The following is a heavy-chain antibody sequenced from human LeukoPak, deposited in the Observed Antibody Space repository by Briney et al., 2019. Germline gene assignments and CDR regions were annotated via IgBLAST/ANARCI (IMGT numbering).Heavy chain of an antibody. D-gene: IGHD2-8*01. CDR2: INSDASST. CDR1: GFTFSSYW. V-gene: IGHV3-74*01. CDR3: ARVQGHPPNGLDV. Sequence: GGSLRLSCAASGFTFSSYWMHWGRQAPEKGLVWVSRINSDASSTSYADSVKGRFTISRDNAKNTLYLQMNSLRAEDTAVYYCARVQGHPPNGLDVWGQGTMVTVSS. J-gene: IGHJ3*01.